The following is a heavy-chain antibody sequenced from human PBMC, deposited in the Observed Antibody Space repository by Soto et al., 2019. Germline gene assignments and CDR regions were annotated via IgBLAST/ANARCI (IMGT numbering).Heavy chain of an antibody. CDR1: GGSVSSGSYY. J-gene: IGHJ4*02. CDR2: IYYIGST. D-gene: IGHD6-13*01. CDR3: ASLGIAADGTLSY. Sequence: SETLSLTCTVSGGSVSSGSYYWSWIRQPPGKGLEWIGYIYYIGSTNYNPSLNSRVTISVDTSKNQFSLKLSSVTAADTAVYYCASLGIAADGTLSYWGEGTLFAVCS. V-gene: IGHV4-61*01.